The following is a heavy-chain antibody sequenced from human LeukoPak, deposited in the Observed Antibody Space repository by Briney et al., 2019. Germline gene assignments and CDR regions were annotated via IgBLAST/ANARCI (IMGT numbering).Heavy chain of an antibody. V-gene: IGHV3-11*04. CDR3: ARDGVQRGNYYYYMDV. J-gene: IGHJ6*03. D-gene: IGHD1-1*01. Sequence: GGSLRLSCAASGFTFSDYYMSWIRQAPGKGLEWVSYISGSGSTIYYADSVKGRFTISRDNAKNSLYLQMNSLRAEDTAVYYCARDGVQRGNYYYYMDVWGKGTTVTVSS. CDR2: ISGSGSTI. CDR1: GFTFSDYY.